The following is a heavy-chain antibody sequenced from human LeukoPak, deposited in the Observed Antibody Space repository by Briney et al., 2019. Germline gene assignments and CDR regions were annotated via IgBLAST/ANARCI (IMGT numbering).Heavy chain of an antibody. V-gene: IGHV3-30-3*01. CDR2: ISYDGSNK. D-gene: IGHD6-19*01. CDR3: ARGFFGGWSDDAFDI. CDR1: GFTFSSYA. Sequence: GGSLRLSCAASGFTFSSYAMHWVRQAPGKGLEWVAVISYDGSNKYYADSVKGRFTISRDNSKNTLYLQMNSLRAEDTAVYYCARGFFGGWSDDAFDIWGQGTMVTVSS. J-gene: IGHJ3*02.